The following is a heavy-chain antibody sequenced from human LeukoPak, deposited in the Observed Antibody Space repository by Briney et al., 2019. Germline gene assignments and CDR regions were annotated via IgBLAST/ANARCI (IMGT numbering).Heavy chain of an antibody. CDR3: ARYYYDSSGYRYYYYYYGMDV. CDR1: GFTFSNYY. V-gene: IGHV3-11*01. Sequence: PGGSLRLSCAASGFTFSNYYMSWIRQAPGKGLEWVSYISSSGSTIYYADSVKGRFTISRDNAKNSLYLQMNSLRAEDTAVYYCARYYYDSSGYRYYYYYYGMDVWGQGTTVTVSS. J-gene: IGHJ6*02. CDR2: ISSSGSTI. D-gene: IGHD3-22*01.